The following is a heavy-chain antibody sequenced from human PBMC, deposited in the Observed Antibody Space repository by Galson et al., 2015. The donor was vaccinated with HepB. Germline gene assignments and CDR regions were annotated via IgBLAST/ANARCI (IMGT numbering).Heavy chain of an antibody. CDR1: GFTFSGSA. D-gene: IGHD2-15*01. CDR2: IRSKASGHAT. CDR3: ARLGDLSGYSSL. Sequence: SLRLSCAASGFTFSGSAIHWVRQASGKGLEWVGRIRSKASGHATAYAASLKGRFTISRDDSKNTAYRHMNSLKTEDTAVYDCARLGDLSGYSSLWGQGTLVTVSS. J-gene: IGHJ4*02. V-gene: IGHV3-73*01.